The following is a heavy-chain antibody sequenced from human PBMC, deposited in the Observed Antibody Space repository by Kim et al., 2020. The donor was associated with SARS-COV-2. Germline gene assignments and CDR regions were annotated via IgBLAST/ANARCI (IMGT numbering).Heavy chain of an antibody. CDR2: IYYSGST. D-gene: IGHD6-13*01. CDR3: ASVSSSWLDAFDI. Sequence: SETLSLTCTVSGGSISSSSYYWGWIRQPPGKGLEWIGSIYYSGSTYYNTSLKSRVTISVDTSKNQFSLKLSSVTAADTAVYYCASVSSSWLDAFDIWGQG. CDR1: GGSISSSSYY. V-gene: IGHV4-39*01. J-gene: IGHJ3*02.